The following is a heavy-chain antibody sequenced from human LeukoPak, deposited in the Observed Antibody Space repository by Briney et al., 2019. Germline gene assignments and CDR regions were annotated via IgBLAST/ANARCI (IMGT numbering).Heavy chain of an antibody. D-gene: IGHD2-8*01. CDR3: TAEKNGSPHY. J-gene: IGHJ4*02. V-gene: IGHV4-34*01. CDR2: IYYTGST. Sequence: SETLSLTCAVYGGSFSDHYWIWIRQPPGKGLEWIASIYYTGSTYYNPSLKSRVTISLDMSKNEFFLTMTSVTAADTAVYFCTAEKNGSPHYWGQGTQVTVSS. CDR1: GGSFSDHY.